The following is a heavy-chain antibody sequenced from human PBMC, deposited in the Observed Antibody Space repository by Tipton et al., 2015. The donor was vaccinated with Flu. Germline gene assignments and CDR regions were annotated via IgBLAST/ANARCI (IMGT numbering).Heavy chain of an antibody. D-gene: IGHD6-13*01. CDR3: ARAIAAAGSY. Sequence: QLVQSGGGLVQPGGSLRLSCTASGFSFSSYWMNWVRQAPGKGLEWVANIKQDGSVKYYVDSVKGRFTISRDNAKNSLYLQMNSLRAEDTAVYYCARAIAAAGSYWGQGTLVTVSS. CDR2: IKQDGSVK. J-gene: IGHJ4*02. CDR1: GFSFSSYW. V-gene: IGHV3-7*03.